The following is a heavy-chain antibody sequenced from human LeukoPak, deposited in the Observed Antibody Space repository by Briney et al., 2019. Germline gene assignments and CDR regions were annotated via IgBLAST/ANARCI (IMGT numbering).Heavy chain of an antibody. Sequence: GASVKVSCKASGYTFTGYYMHWVRQAPGQGLEWMGWINPNSGSTNYAQKFQGRVTMTRDTSISTAYMELSRLRSDDTAVYYCARDLIYDSSGYYDYWGQGTLVTVSS. CDR1: GYTFTGYY. CDR2: INPNSGST. V-gene: IGHV1-2*02. J-gene: IGHJ4*02. D-gene: IGHD3-22*01. CDR3: ARDLIYDSSGYYDY.